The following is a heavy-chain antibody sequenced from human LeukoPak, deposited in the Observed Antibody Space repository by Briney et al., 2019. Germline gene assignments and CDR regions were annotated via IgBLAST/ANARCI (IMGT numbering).Heavy chain of an antibody. J-gene: IGHJ4*02. V-gene: IGHV3-48*03. CDR3: ARSKGRLLLDY. CDR1: GFTFSSYE. Sequence: GGSLRLSCAASGFTFSSYEMNWVRQAPGKGLEWVSYISSSGSTIYYADSVKGRFTISRDNAKNSLYLQMNSLRAEDTAVYYCARSKGRLLLDYRGQGTLVTVSS. D-gene: IGHD1-26*01. CDR2: ISSSGSTI.